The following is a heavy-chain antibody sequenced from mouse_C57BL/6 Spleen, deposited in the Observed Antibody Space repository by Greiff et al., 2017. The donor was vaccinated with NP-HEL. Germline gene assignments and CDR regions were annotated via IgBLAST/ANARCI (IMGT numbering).Heavy chain of an antibody. J-gene: IGHJ2*01. V-gene: IGHV1-15*01. D-gene: IGHD1-1*01. CDR1: GYTFTDYE. CDR2: IDPETGGT. Sequence: QVQLQQSGAELVRPGASVTLSCKASGYTFTDYEMHWVKQTPVHGLEWIGAIDPETGGTAYNQKFKGKAILTADKSSSTAYMELRSLTSEDSAVYYCTIYYGSPYYFDYWGQGTTLTVSS. CDR3: TIYYGSPYYFDY.